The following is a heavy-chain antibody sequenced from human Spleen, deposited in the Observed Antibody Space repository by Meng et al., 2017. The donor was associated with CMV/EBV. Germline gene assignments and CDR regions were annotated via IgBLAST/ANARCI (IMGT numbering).Heavy chain of an antibody. J-gene: IGHJ4*02. CDR2: LHHSGTT. CDR1: GGSFSIDDW. CDR3: ARNGHYSLDS. V-gene: IGHV4-4*02. Sequence: LTGDGSGGSFSIDDWWSWVRQTPGKGLQWLGELHHSGTTTYNPSLNSRVTFSLDKSKNEFSLKLTSVTVADTAVYYCARNGHYSLDSWSQGTLVTVSS. D-gene: IGHD3-22*01.